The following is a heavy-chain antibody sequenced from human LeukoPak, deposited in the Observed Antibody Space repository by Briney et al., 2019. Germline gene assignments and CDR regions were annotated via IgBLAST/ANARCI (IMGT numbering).Heavy chain of an antibody. J-gene: IGHJ6*02. V-gene: IGHV4-34*01. CDR1: GGSFSGYY. CDR2: INQSGSS. CDR3: AVNYYYYYGMDV. Sequence: SETLSLTCAVYGGSFSGYYWSWIRQPPGKGLEWIGEINQSGSSNYNPSLKSRVTISVHTSKNQFSLKLNSVTAADTAVYYCAVNYYYYYGMDVWGQGTTVTVSS.